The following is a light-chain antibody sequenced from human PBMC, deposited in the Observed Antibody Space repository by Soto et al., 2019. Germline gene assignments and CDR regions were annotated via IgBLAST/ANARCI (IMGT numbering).Light chain of an antibody. CDR3: QQYGSSPYT. J-gene: IGKJ2*01. CDR2: GAS. Sequence: EIVLTQSPGTLSLSPGERATLSCRASQSVSSSYLAWYQQKPGQAPRLLIYGASSRATGIPDRFSGSGSGTDFPLTSSILEPEDSALYYCQQYGSSPYTFGQGTKLEIK. V-gene: IGKV3-20*01. CDR1: QSVSSSY.